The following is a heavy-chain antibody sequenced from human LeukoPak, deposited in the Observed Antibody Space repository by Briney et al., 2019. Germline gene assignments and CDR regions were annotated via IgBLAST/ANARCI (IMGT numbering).Heavy chain of an antibody. J-gene: IGHJ4*02. V-gene: IGHV4-59*02. CDR1: GGSVSDYY. Sequence: SETLSLTCTISGGSVSDYYWSWIRQSPGKGLEWIGYIYHTGSTSYSPSLKSRVTISADTSQNQFSLKLSSVTAADTALYYCAKGLGGSFRRGLDYWGQGTLVTVSS. CDR2: IYHTGST. D-gene: IGHD1-26*01. CDR3: AKGLGGSFRRGLDY.